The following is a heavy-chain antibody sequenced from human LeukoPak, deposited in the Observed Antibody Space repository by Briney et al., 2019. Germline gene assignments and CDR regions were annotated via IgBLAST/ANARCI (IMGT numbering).Heavy chain of an antibody. D-gene: IGHD1-26*01. CDR3: ARDRDFKIVGATYYFDY. CDR1: GYTFTSYY. CDR2: INPSGGST. J-gene: IGHJ4*02. Sequence: ASVKVSCKASGYTFTSYYMHWVRQAPRQGLEWMGIINPSGGSTSYAQKFQGRVTMTRDTSTSTVYMELSSLRSEDTAVYYCARDRDFKIVGATYYFDYWGQGTLVTVSS. V-gene: IGHV1-46*01.